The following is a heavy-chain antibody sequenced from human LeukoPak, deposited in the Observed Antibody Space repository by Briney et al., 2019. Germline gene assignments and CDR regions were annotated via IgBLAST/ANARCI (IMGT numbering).Heavy chain of an antibody. J-gene: IGHJ3*02. V-gene: IGHV4-39*01. CDR1: GGSISSSSYY. Sequence: PSETLSLTCTVSGGSISSSSYYWGWIRQPPGKGLEWIGSIYYSGSTYYNPSLKSRVTISVDTSKNQFSLKLSSVTAVDTAVYYCARHDYSSSWSPGAFDIWGQGTMVTVSS. D-gene: IGHD6-13*01. CDR2: IYYSGST. CDR3: ARHDYSSSWSPGAFDI.